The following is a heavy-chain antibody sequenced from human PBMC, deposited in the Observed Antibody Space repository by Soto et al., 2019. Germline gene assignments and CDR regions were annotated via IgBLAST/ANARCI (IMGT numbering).Heavy chain of an antibody. CDR1: GYTFTSYG. V-gene: IGHV1-18*01. D-gene: IGHD3-10*01. CDR3: AKDQEGSGSHWLGYNYYGMDV. Sequence: ASVKVSCKASGYTFTSYGISWVRQAPGQGLEWMGWISAYNGNTNYAQKLQGRVTMTTDTSTSTAYMELRSLRAEDTAVYFCAKDQEGSGSHWLGYNYYGMDVWGQGTTVTVSS. CDR2: ISAYNGNT. J-gene: IGHJ6*02.